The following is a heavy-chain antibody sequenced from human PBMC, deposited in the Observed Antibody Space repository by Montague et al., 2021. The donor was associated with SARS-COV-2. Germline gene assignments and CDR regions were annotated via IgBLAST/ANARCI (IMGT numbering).Heavy chain of an antibody. V-gene: IGHV4-59*03. Sequence: SETLSLTCTVSGGSIRSYYWSWIRQTPGKGLEWIGYIYCDGSTNYNPSLKSRVTMSVDSSKNQFSLRLSSVTAGDTAVYYCARYGSYFDHWGQGTLVTVSS. J-gene: IGHJ4*02. CDR3: ARYGSYFDH. D-gene: IGHD1-26*01. CDR1: GGSIRSYY. CDR2: IYCDGST.